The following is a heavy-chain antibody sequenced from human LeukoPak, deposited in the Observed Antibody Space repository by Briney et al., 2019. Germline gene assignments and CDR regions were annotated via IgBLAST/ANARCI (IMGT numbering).Heavy chain of an antibody. Sequence: SETLSLTCTVSGGSISSYYWSWIRQPPGKGLEWIGEINHSGSTNYNPSLKSRVTISIDTSKNQFSLKLSSVTAADTAVYYCAREAGGTFDYWGQGTLVTVSS. V-gene: IGHV4-34*01. CDR3: AREAGGTFDY. D-gene: IGHD2-15*01. J-gene: IGHJ4*02. CDR2: INHSGST. CDR1: GGSISSYY.